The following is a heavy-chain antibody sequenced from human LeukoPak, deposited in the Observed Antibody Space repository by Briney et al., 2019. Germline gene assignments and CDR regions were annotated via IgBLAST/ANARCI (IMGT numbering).Heavy chain of an antibody. Sequence: GASVTVSCKASGYTFTSYAMHWVRQAPGQRLEWMGWINAGNGNTKYSQKFQGRVTITRDTSASTAYMELSSLRSEDTAVYYCARILGYCSSTSCYDWFDPWGQGTLVTVSS. CDR1: GYTFTSYA. D-gene: IGHD2-2*01. J-gene: IGHJ5*02. CDR2: INAGNGNT. CDR3: ARILGYCSSTSCYDWFDP. V-gene: IGHV1-3*01.